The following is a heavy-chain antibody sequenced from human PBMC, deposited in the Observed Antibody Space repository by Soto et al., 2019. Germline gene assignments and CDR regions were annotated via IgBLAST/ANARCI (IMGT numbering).Heavy chain of an antibody. CDR2: IYSGGST. CDR1: GFTVSSNY. Sequence: PGGSLRLSCAASGFTVSSNYMSWVRQAPGKGLEWVSVIYSGGSTYYADSVKGRFTISRDNSKNTLYLQMNSLRAEDTAVYYCARDLGPRKSNWFDPWGQGTLVTVSS. J-gene: IGHJ5*02. V-gene: IGHV3-53*01. CDR3: ARDLGPRKSNWFDP.